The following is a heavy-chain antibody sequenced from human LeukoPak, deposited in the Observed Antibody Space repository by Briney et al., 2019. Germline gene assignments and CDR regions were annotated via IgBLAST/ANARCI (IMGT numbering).Heavy chain of an antibody. CDR1: GNSISSGDNY. Sequence: PSETLSLTCTVSGNSISSGDNYWSWIRQPAGKGLEWIGRIYTSGSTNYNPSLNSRVTMSVDTSKNQFSLKLTSVTAADTALYYCARGIWEMATIPYWYFDIWGRGTLVTVSS. J-gene: IGHJ2*01. CDR2: IYTSGST. CDR3: ARGIWEMATIPYWYFDI. V-gene: IGHV4-61*02. D-gene: IGHD5-24*01.